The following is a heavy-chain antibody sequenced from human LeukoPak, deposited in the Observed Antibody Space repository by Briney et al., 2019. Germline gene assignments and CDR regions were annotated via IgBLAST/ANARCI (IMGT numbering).Heavy chain of an antibody. CDR3: ASGGYCSSTSCLDH. J-gene: IGHJ4*02. Sequence: GGSLRLSCAASGFTFSSYSMNWVRQAPGKGLEWVSSISSSSSYIYYADSVKGRFTISRDNAKNSLYLQMNSLRAEDTAVYYCASGGYCSSTSCLDHWGQGTLVTVST. V-gene: IGHV3-21*01. D-gene: IGHD2-2*03. CDR1: GFTFSSYS. CDR2: ISSSSSYI.